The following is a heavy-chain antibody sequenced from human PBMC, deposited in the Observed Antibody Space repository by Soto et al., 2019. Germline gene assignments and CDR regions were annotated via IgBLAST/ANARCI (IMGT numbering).Heavy chain of an antibody. CDR3: ASARLDTPALEY. Sequence: QVQLVESGGGVVQPGRSRRLSCAASGFSFRSYAMHWVRQAPGKGLEGVAVMSYDGSDKDYADSVKGRFTISRDNSKNALYLQMSSLRAEDTAVYYCASARLDTPALEYWGQGTLVTVSS. J-gene: IGHJ4*02. CDR1: GFSFRSYA. CDR2: MSYDGSDK. V-gene: IGHV3-30-3*01. D-gene: IGHD2-2*01.